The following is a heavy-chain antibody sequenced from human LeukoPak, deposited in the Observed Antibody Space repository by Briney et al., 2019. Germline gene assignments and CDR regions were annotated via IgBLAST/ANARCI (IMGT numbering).Heavy chain of an antibody. V-gene: IGHV1-2*02. J-gene: IGHJ6*02. Sequence: ASVKVSCKASGYTFTGYYMHWVRQAPGQGLEWMGWINPNSGGTNYAQKFQGRVTMTRDTSISTAYMELSRLRSDDTAVYYCARGITHRMVRGTSGMDVWGQGTTVTVSS. CDR1: GYTFTGYY. D-gene: IGHD3-10*01. CDR3: ARGITHRMVRGTSGMDV. CDR2: INPNSGGT.